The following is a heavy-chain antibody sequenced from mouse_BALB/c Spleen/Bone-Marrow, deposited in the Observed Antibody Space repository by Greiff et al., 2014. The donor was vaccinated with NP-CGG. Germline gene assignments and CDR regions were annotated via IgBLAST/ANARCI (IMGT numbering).Heavy chain of an antibody. V-gene: IGHV14-3*02. Sequence: EVKLMESGAELVKPGASVKLSCTASGFNIKDTYMHWVKQRPEQGLEWIGRIDPANGNTKYDTKFQGKATITADTSSNTAYLQLSSLTSEDTAVYYCARYYYGSSYFDYWGQGTTLTVSS. CDR3: ARYYYGSSYFDY. CDR1: GFNIKDTY. J-gene: IGHJ2*01. D-gene: IGHD1-1*01. CDR2: IDPANGNT.